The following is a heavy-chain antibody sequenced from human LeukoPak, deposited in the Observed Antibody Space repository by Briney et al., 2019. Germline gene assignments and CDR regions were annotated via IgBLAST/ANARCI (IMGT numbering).Heavy chain of an antibody. V-gene: IGHV1-2*06. CDR2: IYSNSGGT. J-gene: IGHJ3*01. Sequence: ASGKVSCKAFGYTFTGYHIHWVRQAPGQGLEWMGRIYSNSGGTNYAQKFQGRVTMTRDTSISTAYMELSRLRSDDTAVYYCARDRSDAFDFWGQGTMVTVSS. CDR1: GYTFTGYH. CDR3: ARDRSDAFDF.